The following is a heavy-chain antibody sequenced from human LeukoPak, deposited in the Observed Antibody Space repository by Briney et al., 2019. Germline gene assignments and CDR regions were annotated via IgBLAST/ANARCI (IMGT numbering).Heavy chain of an antibody. CDR2: IYYSGST. CDR3: ARLASSGWRKDY. V-gene: IGHV4-61*01. Sequence: SSETLSLTCTVSGGSVSSGSYFWSWIRQPPGKGLEWIGYIYYSGSTDYNPSLKSRVTISLDTSKNQFSLKLSSVTAADTAMYYCARLASSGWRKDYWGQGTLVTVSS. D-gene: IGHD6-19*01. J-gene: IGHJ4*02. CDR1: GGSVSSGSYF.